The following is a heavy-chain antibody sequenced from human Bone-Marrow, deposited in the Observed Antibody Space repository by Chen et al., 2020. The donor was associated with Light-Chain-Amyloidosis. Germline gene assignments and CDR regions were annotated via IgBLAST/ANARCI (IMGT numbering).Heavy chain of an antibody. J-gene: IGHJ4*02. Sequence: EVQLVESGGGLIQPGGSMRLSCAASGFTVSSNYISWVRQAPGKGLEWVSVIYSGGSTYYADSVKGRFTISRDNSKNTLYLQMNSLRAEDTAVYYCASGIQLWWYYFDYWGQGTLVTVSS. D-gene: IGHD5-18*01. CDR1: GFTVSSNY. V-gene: IGHV3-53*01. CDR2: IYSGGST. CDR3: ASGIQLWWYYFDY.